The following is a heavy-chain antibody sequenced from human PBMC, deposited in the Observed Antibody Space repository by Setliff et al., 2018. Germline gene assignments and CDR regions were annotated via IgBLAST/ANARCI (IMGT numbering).Heavy chain of an antibody. CDR1: GGSISNSTFY. CDR3: ARMSGFQYMDV. CDR2: INYYGSIFDDGTTYST. V-gene: IGHV4-39*07. J-gene: IGHJ6*03. D-gene: IGHD3-3*01. Sequence: SETLSLTCTVSGGSISNSTFYWGWIRQPPGKGLEWIGSINYYGSIFDDGTTYSTNYNPSLKSRVTISLDTSKNQFSLSLSSVTAADTAVYYCARMSGFQYMDVWGKGTTVTVSS.